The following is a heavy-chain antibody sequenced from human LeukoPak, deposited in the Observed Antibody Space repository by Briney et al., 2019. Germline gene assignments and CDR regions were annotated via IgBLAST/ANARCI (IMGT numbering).Heavy chain of an antibody. D-gene: IGHD3-16*01. J-gene: IGHJ5*02. CDR3: ARKPLGP. CDR2: IYYSGST. CDR1: GGSISSYY. Sequence: PETLSLTCTVSGGSISSYYWSWIRQPPGKGLEWIGYIYYSGSTNYNPSLKSRVTISVDTSKNQFSLKLSSVTAADTAVYYCARKPLGPWGQGTLVTVSS. V-gene: IGHV4-59*01.